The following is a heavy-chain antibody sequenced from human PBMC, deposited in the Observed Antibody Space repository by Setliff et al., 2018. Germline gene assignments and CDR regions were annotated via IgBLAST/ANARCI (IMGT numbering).Heavy chain of an antibody. Sequence: GGSLRLSCAASGFIFSFHSMNWVRQAPGKGLEWVSYISSSSTTIYYADSVKGRFTVSRDNDKNSLYLQMNSLRVEDTAVYYCVRDYKWGFDYWGQGARVTVSS. J-gene: IGHJ4*02. D-gene: IGHD1-1*01. CDR3: VRDYKWGFDY. CDR2: ISSSSTTI. CDR1: GFIFSFHS. V-gene: IGHV3-48*01.